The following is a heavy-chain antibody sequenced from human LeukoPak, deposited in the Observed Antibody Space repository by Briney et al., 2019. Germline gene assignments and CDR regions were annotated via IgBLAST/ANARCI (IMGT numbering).Heavy chain of an antibody. CDR3: ARAKAMVRGVSLLYYFNY. V-gene: IGHV4-38-2*02. CDR2: IYHSGST. Sequence: SETLSLTCTVSGYSISSGYYWGWIRQPPGKGLEWIGSIYHSGSTYYNPSLKSRVAISVDTSKNQFSRKLSSVTAAETAVYYCARAKAMVRGVSLLYYFNYWGQGTLVTVSS. D-gene: IGHD3-10*01. J-gene: IGHJ4*02. CDR1: GYSISSGYY.